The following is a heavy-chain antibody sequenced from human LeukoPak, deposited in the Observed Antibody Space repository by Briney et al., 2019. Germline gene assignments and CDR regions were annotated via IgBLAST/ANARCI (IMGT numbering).Heavy chain of an antibody. Sequence: GGSLRLSCVASGFNFSPYAVPWVRQAPGKGLEWVEIISNDGTTESYTDSVKGRFTISRDNFKNTLYLQMNGLRLEDTAVYYCATLRDIVVVATTPTDVWGKGTTVIVSS. V-gene: IGHV3-30-3*01. CDR2: ISNDGTTE. CDR1: GFNFSPYA. CDR3: ATLRDIVVVATTPTDV. D-gene: IGHD2-2*01. J-gene: IGHJ6*04.